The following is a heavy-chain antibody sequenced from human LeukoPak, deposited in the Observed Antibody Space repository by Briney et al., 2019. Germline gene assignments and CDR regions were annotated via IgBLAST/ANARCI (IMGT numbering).Heavy chain of an antibody. CDR2: IWYDGSNK. J-gene: IGHJ4*02. D-gene: IGHD4-23*01. CDR3: ARSRWLGPFDF. CDR1: GFTFSSYG. Sequence: GRSLRLPCAAPGFTFSSYGMHWVRQAPSKGLEWVAVIWYDGSNKYCADSVKGRFTISRDNSKHTLYLQMNSLRAEDTAVYYCARSRWLGPFDFWGQGTLVTVSS. V-gene: IGHV3-33*01.